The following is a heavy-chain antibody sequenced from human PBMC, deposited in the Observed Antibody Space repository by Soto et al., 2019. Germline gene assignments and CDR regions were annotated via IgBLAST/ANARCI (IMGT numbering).Heavy chain of an antibody. Sequence: GESLKISCAASGFTFSSYGMHWVRQAPGKGLEWVAVISYDGSNKYYADSVKGRFTISRDNSKNTLYLQMNSLRAEDTAVYYCAKGYGSGSLFDYWGQGTLVTVSS. J-gene: IGHJ4*02. CDR1: GFTFSSYG. CDR3: AKGYGSGSLFDY. V-gene: IGHV3-30*18. D-gene: IGHD3-10*01. CDR2: ISYDGSNK.